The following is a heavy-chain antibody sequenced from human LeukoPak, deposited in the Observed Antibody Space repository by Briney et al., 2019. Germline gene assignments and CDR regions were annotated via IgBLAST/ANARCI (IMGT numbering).Heavy chain of an antibody. CDR2: IIPILGIA. D-gene: IGHD3-22*01. CDR1: GGTFISYA. V-gene: IGHV1-69*10. Sequence: ASVTVSFMASGGTFISYAISWVRQAPGQGGEWMGRIIPILGIANYAQKFQGRVTITADKSTSTAYMELSSLRSEDTAVYYCARDQLDITMIVVVITQPFDYWGQGTLVTVSS. CDR3: ARDQLDITMIVVVITQPFDY. J-gene: IGHJ4*02.